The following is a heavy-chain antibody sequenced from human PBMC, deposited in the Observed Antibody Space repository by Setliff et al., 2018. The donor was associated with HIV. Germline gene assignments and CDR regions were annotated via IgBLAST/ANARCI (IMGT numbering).Heavy chain of an antibody. Sequence: QPGGSLRLSCAASGFTFNSFTMNWVRQAPGKGLEWVANIHQTGSETYYVDSVKGRFTISRYNAKNSLYLQMNSLRAEDTAVYYCAKDDDGSGSYDYWGQGTLVTVSS. D-gene: IGHD3-10*01. CDR1: GFTFNSFT. CDR3: AKDDDGSGSYDY. CDR2: IHQTGSET. J-gene: IGHJ4*02. V-gene: IGHV3-7*01.